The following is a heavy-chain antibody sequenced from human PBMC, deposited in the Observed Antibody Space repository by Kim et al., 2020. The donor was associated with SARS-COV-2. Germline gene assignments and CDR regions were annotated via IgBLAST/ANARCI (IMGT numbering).Heavy chain of an antibody. CDR1: GYTFTSYY. CDR3: ARSQVGGNSNSYYYGMDV. D-gene: IGHD2-21*02. CDR2: INPSGGST. V-gene: IGHV1-46*01. J-gene: IGHJ6*02. Sequence: ASVKVSCKASGYTFTSYYMHWVRQAPGQGLEWMGIINPSGGSTSYAQKFQGRVTMTRDTSTSTVYMELSSLRSEDTAVYYCARSQVGGNSNSYYYGMDVWGQGTTVTVSS.